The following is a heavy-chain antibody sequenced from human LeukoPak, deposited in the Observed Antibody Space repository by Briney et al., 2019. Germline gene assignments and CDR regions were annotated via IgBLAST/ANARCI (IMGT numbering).Heavy chain of an antibody. Sequence: PGGSLRLSCAASGFTFDDYAMHWVRQAPGKGLEWVSGISWNSGSIGYADSVKGRFTISRDNAKNSLYLQMNSLRAEDTALYYCAKGTTVTILGMDVWGQGTTVTVSS. D-gene: IGHD4-17*01. CDR3: AKGTTVTILGMDV. CDR2: ISWNSGSI. J-gene: IGHJ6*02. CDR1: GFTFDDYA. V-gene: IGHV3-9*01.